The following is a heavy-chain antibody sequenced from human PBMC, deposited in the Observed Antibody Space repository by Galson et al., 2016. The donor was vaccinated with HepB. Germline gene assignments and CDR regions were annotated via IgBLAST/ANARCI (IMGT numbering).Heavy chain of an antibody. V-gene: IGHV3-21*01. J-gene: IGHJ4*02. CDR2: ISSSSSAI. Sequence: SLRLACAGSGFTFSSYTMNWVRQAPGKGLEWVSAISSSSSAIRYADSVRGRFTISRDNGEDSVFLQMDSLRADDTAVYYCVRLARSWRPLVDYFDYWGQGALVTVSS. CDR3: VRLARSWRPLVDYFDY. D-gene: IGHD6-13*01. CDR1: GFTFSSYT.